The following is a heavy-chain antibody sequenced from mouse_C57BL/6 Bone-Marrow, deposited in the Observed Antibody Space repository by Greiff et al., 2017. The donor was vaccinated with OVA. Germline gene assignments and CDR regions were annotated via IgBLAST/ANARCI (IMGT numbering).Heavy chain of an antibody. CDR3: ARDYDYPLAY. Sequence: QVQLQQSGAELVRPGASVKLSCKASGYTFTDYYINWVKQRPGQGLEWIARIYPGSGNTYYNEKFKGKATLTAEKSSSTAYMQLSSLTSEDSAVYFCARDYDYPLAYWGQGTLVTVSA. CDR1: GYTFTDYY. D-gene: IGHD2-4*01. CDR2: IYPGSGNT. V-gene: IGHV1-76*01. J-gene: IGHJ3*01.